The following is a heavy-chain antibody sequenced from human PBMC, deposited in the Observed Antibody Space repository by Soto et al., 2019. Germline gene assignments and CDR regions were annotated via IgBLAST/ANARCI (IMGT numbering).Heavy chain of an antibody. CDR2: INHSGST. D-gene: IGHD1-26*01. CDR3: ARGAREEAYYYYMDV. J-gene: IGHJ6*03. V-gene: IGHV4-34*01. Sequence: TSETLSLTCAVYGGSFSGYYWSWIRQPPGKGLEWIGEINHSGSTNYNPSLKSRVTISVDTSKNQFSLKLSSVTAADTAVYYCARGAREEAYYYYMDVWGKGTTVTVSS. CDR1: GGSFSGYY.